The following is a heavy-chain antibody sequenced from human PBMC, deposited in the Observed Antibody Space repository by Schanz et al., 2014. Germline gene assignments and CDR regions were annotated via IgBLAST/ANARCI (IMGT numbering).Heavy chain of an antibody. CDR1: GYTFTGYY. CDR3: ARGRGFYDY. V-gene: IGHV1-18*04. J-gene: IGHJ4*02. D-gene: IGHD3-10*01. CDR2: ISPYNGNT. Sequence: QVQLVQSGAEVRKPGASVKVSCKASGYTFTGYYMHWVRQAPGQGLEWMGWISPYNGNTNYAQKLQGRVTLTTDTSTSTAYMELSSLTSEDTAVHYCARGRGFYDYWGQGTLVTVSS.